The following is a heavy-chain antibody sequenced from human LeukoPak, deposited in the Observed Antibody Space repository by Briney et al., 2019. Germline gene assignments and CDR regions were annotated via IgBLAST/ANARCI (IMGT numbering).Heavy chain of an antibody. J-gene: IGHJ4*02. CDR1: GYTFTGYY. D-gene: IGHD2-8*01. CDR3: ARVYCTKGVCYNPDY. Sequence: ASVKVSCKASGYTFTGYYMHWVRQAPGQGLEWMGWINPNSGGTNYAQKFQGRVTMTRDTSISTAYMELSRLRSDDTAVYYCARVYCTKGVCYNPDYWGQGTLVTVSS. CDR2: INPNSGGT. V-gene: IGHV1-2*02.